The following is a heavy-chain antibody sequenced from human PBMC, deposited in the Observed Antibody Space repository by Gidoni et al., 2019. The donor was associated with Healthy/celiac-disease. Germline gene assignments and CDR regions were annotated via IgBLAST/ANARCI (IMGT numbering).Heavy chain of an antibody. CDR3: ARDVPLLGGMDV. Sequence: QVQLVESGGGVVQPGRSLILSCAASGFTFSSYAMHWVRQAPGKGLEWVAVISNDGSNKYYADSVKGRFTISRDNSKNTLYLQMNSLRAEDTAVYYCARDVPLLGGMDVWGQGTTVTVSS. CDR2: ISNDGSNK. CDR1: GFTFSSYA. J-gene: IGHJ6*02. V-gene: IGHV3-30*04. D-gene: IGHD3-16*01.